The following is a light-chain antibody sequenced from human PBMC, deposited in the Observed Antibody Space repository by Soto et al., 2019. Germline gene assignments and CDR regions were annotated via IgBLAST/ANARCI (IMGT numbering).Light chain of an antibody. CDR1: DSNIGREY. J-gene: IGLJ3*02. CDR3: ASWDVGQGV. V-gene: IGLV1-47*01. CDR2: KND. Sequence: QSVLTQPPSASGTPGQRLTISCVGGDSNIGREYVSWYQQLPGAAPKLLIYKNDQRPSGVPDRFSASKSGTSASLAISGLRSEDEAQYYCASWDVGQGVFGGATKLTVL.